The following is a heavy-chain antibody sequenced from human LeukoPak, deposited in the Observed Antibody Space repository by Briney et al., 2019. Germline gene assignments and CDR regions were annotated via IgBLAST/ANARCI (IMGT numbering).Heavy chain of an antibody. Sequence: GGSLRLSCAASGFSVSSNYMSWVRQAPGKGLEWVSVTYSGGSTYYADSVKGRFTISRDNSKNTLYLQMHSLRAEDTAVYYCATGYSSSWYYWGQGTLVTVSS. V-gene: IGHV3-53*01. D-gene: IGHD6-13*01. CDR3: ATGYSSSWYY. CDR2: TYSGGST. CDR1: GFSVSSNY. J-gene: IGHJ4*02.